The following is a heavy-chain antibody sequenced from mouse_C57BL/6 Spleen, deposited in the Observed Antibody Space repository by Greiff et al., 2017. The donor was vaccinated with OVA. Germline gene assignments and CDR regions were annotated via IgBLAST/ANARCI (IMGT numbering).Heavy chain of an antibody. V-gene: IGHV1-82*01. D-gene: IGHD2-4*01. Sequence: QVQLQQSGPELVKPGASVKISCKASGYAFSSSWMNWVKQRPGKGLEWIGRIYPGDGDTNYNGKFKGKATLTADKSSSPAYMQRSSLTAEDSAVYFCAYYDYDDAYWGQGTLVTVSA. J-gene: IGHJ3*01. CDR3: AYYDYDDAY. CDR2: IYPGDGDT. CDR1: GYAFSSSW.